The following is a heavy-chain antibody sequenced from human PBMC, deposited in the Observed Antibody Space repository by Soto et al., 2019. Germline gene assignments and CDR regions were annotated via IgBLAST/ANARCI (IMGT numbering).Heavy chain of an antibody. J-gene: IGHJ4*02. D-gene: IGHD5-12*01. Sequence: QVQLVQSGAEVKKPGSSVKVSCTASGDIFSGYSISWVRQAPGQGLEWMGGILPLFGSTNYAPKFQGRVTITADQSPNTGYMELSSLQSADTAVYYCARDLGTGYESGDSWGQGTLVTVSS. CDR3: ARDLGTGYESGDS. CDR2: ILPLFGST. V-gene: IGHV1-69*12. CDR1: GDIFSGYS.